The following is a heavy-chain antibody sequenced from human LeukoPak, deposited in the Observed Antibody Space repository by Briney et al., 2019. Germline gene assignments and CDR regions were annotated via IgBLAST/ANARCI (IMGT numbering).Heavy chain of an antibody. CDR2: IIPIFGTA. J-gene: IGHJ4*02. CDR1: GGTFSSYA. Sequence: GASVKVSCKASGGTFSSYAISWVRQAPGQGLEWMGGIIPIFGTANYAQKFQGRVTITTDESTSTAYMELSSLRSEDTAVYYCARARRWLQGLDYWGQGTLVIVSS. CDR3: ARARRWLQGLDY. V-gene: IGHV1-69*05. D-gene: IGHD5-24*01.